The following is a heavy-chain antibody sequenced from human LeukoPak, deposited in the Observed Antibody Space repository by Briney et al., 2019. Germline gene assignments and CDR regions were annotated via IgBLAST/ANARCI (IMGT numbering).Heavy chain of an antibody. CDR2: INPNSGGT. J-gene: IGHJ5*02. Sequence: ASVKVSCKASGYTFTGYYMHWVRQAPGQGLEWMVWINPNSGGTNYAQKFQGRVTMTRDTSISTAYMELSRLRSDDTAVYYCARDHYGSGSYWFDPWGQGTLVTVSS. CDR3: ARDHYGSGSYWFDP. D-gene: IGHD3-10*01. CDR1: GYTFTGYY. V-gene: IGHV1-2*02.